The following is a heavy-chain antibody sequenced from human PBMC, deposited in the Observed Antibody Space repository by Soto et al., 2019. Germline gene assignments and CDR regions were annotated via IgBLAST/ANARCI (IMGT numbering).Heavy chain of an antibody. Sequence: PSETLSLTCAVYGGSFSGYYWSWIRQPPGKGLEWIGEINHSGSTNCNPSLKSRVTISVDTSKNQLSLKLSSVTAADTAVYYCARGRYYYGSGRNYYYYSGMDVWGQGTTVTAS. CDR1: GGSFSGYY. J-gene: IGHJ6*02. CDR3: ARGRYYYGSGRNYYYYSGMDV. D-gene: IGHD3-10*01. V-gene: IGHV4-34*01. CDR2: INHSGST.